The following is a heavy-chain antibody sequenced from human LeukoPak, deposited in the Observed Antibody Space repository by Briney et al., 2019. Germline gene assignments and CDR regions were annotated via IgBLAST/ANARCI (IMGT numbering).Heavy chain of an antibody. CDR2: IYSGGST. CDR3: ARGATAVTTPN. Sequence: GGSLRLSCAVSGFTVNTNYMSWVRQAPGKGLEWVSVIYSGGSTKYADSVKGRFTISRDISKNTLSLQMNSLRIEDTAVYYCARGATAVTTPNWDRGTLVTVSS. CDR1: GFTVNTNY. D-gene: IGHD4-17*01. J-gene: IGHJ4*02. V-gene: IGHV3-53*01.